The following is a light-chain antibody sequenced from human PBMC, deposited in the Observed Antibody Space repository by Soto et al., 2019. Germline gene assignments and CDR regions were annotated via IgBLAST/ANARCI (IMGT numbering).Light chain of an antibody. Sequence: QSVLTQSPSASASLGASVKLTCTLSSGHSSYAIAWHQQQPEKGPRYLMKLNSDGSPSKGDGIPDRFSASTSGAERYLTISSLQSEDEADYYCQTWGTGTVVFGGGTKLTVL. CDR2: LNSDGSP. J-gene: IGLJ2*01. CDR1: SGHSSYA. CDR3: QTWGTGTVV. V-gene: IGLV4-69*01.